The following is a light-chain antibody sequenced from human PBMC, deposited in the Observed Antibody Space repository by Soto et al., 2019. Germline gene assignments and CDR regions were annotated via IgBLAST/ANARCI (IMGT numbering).Light chain of an antibody. J-gene: IGKJ1*01. Sequence: DIQMTQSPATLSASVGDRVTITCRASQSISSYLAWYQQKPGKAPKVLIYKASSLESGVPSRFSGSGSGTEFTLTIRSLQPDDFATYYCQQYYSFPRTFGHGTTVDI. CDR3: QQYYSFPRT. CDR2: KAS. CDR1: QSISSY. V-gene: IGKV1-5*03.